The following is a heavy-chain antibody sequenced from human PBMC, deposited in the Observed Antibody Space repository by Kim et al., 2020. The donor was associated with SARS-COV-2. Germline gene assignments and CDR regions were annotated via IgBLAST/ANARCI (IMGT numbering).Heavy chain of an antibody. D-gene: IGHD3-9*01. Sequence: ASVKVSCKASGYTFTGYYMHWVRQAPGQGLEWMGWINPNSGGTNYAQKFQGRVTMTRDTSISTAYMELSRLRSDDTAVYYCARVHDYDILTGYSSFDYWGQGTLVTVSS. V-gene: IGHV1-2*02. CDR1: GYTFTGYY. J-gene: IGHJ4*02. CDR3: ARVHDYDILTGYSSFDY. CDR2: INPNSGGT.